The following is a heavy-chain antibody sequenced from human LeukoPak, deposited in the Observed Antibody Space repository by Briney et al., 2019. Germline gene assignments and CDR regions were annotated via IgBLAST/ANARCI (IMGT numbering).Heavy chain of an antibody. Sequence: GSLRLSCVASGFIFSTHAMSWVRLAPGRGLEWVSTISDSGGSTYYTESVKGRFTISRDNSMSTLSLQMKSLRVGDTTLYYCARGYCSGGSCTWGLFDSWGQGTLVTVSS. CDR2: ISDSGGST. J-gene: IGHJ4*02. CDR1: GFIFSTHA. D-gene: IGHD2-15*01. V-gene: IGHV3-23*01. CDR3: ARGYCSGGSCTWGLFDS.